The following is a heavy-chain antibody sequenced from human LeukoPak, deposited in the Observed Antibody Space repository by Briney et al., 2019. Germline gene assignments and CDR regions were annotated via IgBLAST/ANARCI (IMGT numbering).Heavy chain of an antibody. CDR3: ARPHQGIVVVPTD. D-gene: IGHD2-2*01. J-gene: IGHJ4*02. Sequence: SETLSLTCAVSGGSISSSNWWSWVRQPPGKGLEWIGSIYYSGSTYYNPSLKSRVTISVDTSRNQFSLKLSSVTAADTAVYYCARPHQGIVVVPTDWGQGTLVTVSS. CDR2: IYYSGST. CDR1: GGSISSSNW. V-gene: IGHV4-39*01.